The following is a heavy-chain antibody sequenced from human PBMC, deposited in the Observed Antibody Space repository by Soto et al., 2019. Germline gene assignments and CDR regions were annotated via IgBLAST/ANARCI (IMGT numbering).Heavy chain of an antibody. J-gene: IGHJ5*02. CDR3: ARFPGVGERGLNGWFDP. Sequence: GGSLRLSCAASGFTFSDYYMSWIRQAPGKGLEWVSYISSSGSTIYYADSVKGRFTISRDKAKNSLYLQRNSLEAEDTAVYYCARFPGVGERGLNGWFDPWGQGTLVTVSS. CDR1: GFTFSDYY. D-gene: IGHD1-1*01. CDR2: ISSSGSTI. V-gene: IGHV3-11*01.